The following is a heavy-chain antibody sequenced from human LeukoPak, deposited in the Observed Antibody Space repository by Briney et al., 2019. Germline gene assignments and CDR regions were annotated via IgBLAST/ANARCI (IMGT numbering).Heavy chain of an antibody. J-gene: IGHJ4*02. CDR1: GFTFSSYG. CDR2: VKGDGSAT. Sequence: GGSLRLSCAASGFTFSSYGMHWVRQAPGRGLEWLASVKGDGSATSYVDSVKGRFTISRDNAKNSLYLQMNSLRADDTALYYCARSRGDFWGQGTLVTVSS. CDR3: ARSRGDF. V-gene: IGHV3-7*01.